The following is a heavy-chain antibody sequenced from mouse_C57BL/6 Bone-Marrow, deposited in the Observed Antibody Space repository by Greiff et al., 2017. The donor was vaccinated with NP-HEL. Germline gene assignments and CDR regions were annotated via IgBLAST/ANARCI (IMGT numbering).Heavy chain of an antibody. CDR2: IDPANGNT. Sequence: EVQLQESVAELVRPGASVKLSCTASGFNIKNTYMHWVKQRPEQGLEWIGRIDPANGNTKYAPQFQGKATITADPSSNTAYLQLSSLTSEDTAIYYCARTSYDYDGAWFAYWGQGTLVTVSA. D-gene: IGHD2-4*01. J-gene: IGHJ3*01. CDR3: ARTSYDYDGAWFAY. CDR1: GFNIKNTY. V-gene: IGHV14-3*01.